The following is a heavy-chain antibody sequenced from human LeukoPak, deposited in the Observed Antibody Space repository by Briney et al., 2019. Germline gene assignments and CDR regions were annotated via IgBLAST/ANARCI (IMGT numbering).Heavy chain of an antibody. CDR2: INHSGST. J-gene: IGHJ4*02. V-gene: IGHV4-34*01. D-gene: IGHD2-2*01. Sequence: SETLSLTCAVYGGSFSGYYWSWIRQPPGKGLEWIGEINHSGSTNYNPSLKSRVTISVDTSKNQFSLKLSSVTAADTAVHYCARALRYQLLSGVFDYWGQGTLVTVSS. CDR3: ARALRYQLLSGVFDY. CDR1: GGSFSGYY.